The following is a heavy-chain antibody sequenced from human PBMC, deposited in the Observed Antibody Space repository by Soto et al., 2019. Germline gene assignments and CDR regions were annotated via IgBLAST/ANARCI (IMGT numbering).Heavy chain of an antibody. J-gene: IGHJ4*02. CDR3: AKASAPGGTYFPLWF. Sequence: GWSLRLSCAASGFTFSSYGMSLVRQAPGKGLEWVSSISGSGGSTYYADSVKGRFTISRDNSKNTLYLQMNSLRAEDTAVYYCAKASAPGGTYFPLWFWGQGTLVTVSS. CDR1: GFTFSSYG. D-gene: IGHD1-26*01. V-gene: IGHV3-23*01. CDR2: ISGSGGST.